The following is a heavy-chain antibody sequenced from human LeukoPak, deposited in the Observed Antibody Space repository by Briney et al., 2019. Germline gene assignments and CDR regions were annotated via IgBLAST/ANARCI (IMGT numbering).Heavy chain of an antibody. CDR2: ISSSSSYI. Sequence: GGSLRLSCAASGFTFGKAWLSWFRQPPGKGREWVSFISSSSSYIYYADSVKGRFTISRDNAKNSLYLQMNSLRAEDTAVYYCARDPGNYYGMDVWGQGTPVIVSS. J-gene: IGHJ6*02. V-gene: IGHV3-21*01. CDR3: ARDPGNYYGMDV. D-gene: IGHD2/OR15-2a*01. CDR1: GFTFGKAW.